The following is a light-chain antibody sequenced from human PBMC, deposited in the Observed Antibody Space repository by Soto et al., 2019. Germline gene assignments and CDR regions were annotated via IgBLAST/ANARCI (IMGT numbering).Light chain of an antibody. J-gene: IGLJ2*01. CDR1: SSDVGAYDY. V-gene: IGLV2-14*01. CDR2: DVS. Sequence: QSALTQPASVSGSPGQSITISCTGTSSDVGAYDYVSWYQQHPRKAPKLMIYDVSDRPSEVSNRFAGSKSGNTASLTISGLQAEDAADYYCRSYTSPSTLVFGGGTQLTVL. CDR3: RSYTSPSTLV.